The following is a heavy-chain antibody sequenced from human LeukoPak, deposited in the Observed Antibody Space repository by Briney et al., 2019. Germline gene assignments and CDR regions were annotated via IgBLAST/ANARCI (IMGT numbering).Heavy chain of an antibody. J-gene: IGHJ4*02. D-gene: IGHD6-19*01. CDR2: IYPGDSDT. CDR1: GYSFTTYW. V-gene: IGHV5-51*01. Sequence: GESLKISCKGSGYSFTTYWIGWVRPMPGKGLEWMGIIYPGDSDTKYSPSFQGQVTISADKSISTAYLQWSSLKASDTAMYYCARTAYSSGWYVGSFDHWGQGTLVTVSS. CDR3: ARTAYSSGWYVGSFDH.